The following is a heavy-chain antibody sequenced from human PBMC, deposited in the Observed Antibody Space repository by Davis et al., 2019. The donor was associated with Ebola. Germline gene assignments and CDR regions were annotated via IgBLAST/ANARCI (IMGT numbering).Heavy chain of an antibody. CDR3: ARHVQGQQLVRWFDP. Sequence: PSETLSLTCTVSGGSISSSSYYWGWIRQPPGKGLEWIGSIYYSGSTYYNPSLKSRVTISVDTSKNQFSLKLSSVTAADTAVYYCARHVQGQQLVRWFDPWGQGTLVTVSS. CDR2: IYYSGST. J-gene: IGHJ5*02. V-gene: IGHV4-39*01. CDR1: GGSISSSSYY. D-gene: IGHD6-13*01.